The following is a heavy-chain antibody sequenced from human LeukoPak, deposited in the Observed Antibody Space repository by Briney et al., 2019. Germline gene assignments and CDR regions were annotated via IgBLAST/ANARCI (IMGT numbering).Heavy chain of an antibody. CDR2: ISAYNGNT. J-gene: IGHJ2*01. CDR1: GYTFTSYG. D-gene: IGHD2-15*01. Sequence: AAVKVSRKASGYTFTSYGISWVRQAPGQGVDGMGWISAYNGNTNYAQKLQGRVTIPHHTSTTTAYMEPSKPRSNEHAVYDLARVVAATTPLWNFELWGRGTLVTVSS. V-gene: IGHV1-18*01. CDR3: ARVVAATTPLWNFEL.